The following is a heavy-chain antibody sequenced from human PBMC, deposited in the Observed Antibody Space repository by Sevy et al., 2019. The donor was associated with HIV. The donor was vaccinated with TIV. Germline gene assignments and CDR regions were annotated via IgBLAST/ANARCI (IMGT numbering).Heavy chain of an antibody. CDR1: GITFSYYS. CDR2: ISSSSSNI. J-gene: IGHJ6*02. CDR3: ARDRDGSGSSGGYGMDV. Sequence: GGSLRLSCVGSGITFSYYSMNWVRQAPGKGLEWVSSISSSSSNIYYADSVKGRFTISRDNAKKSLYLQMNSLRAEDTAVYYGARDRDGSGSSGGYGMDVWGQGTTVTVSS. D-gene: IGHD3-10*01. V-gene: IGHV3-21*01.